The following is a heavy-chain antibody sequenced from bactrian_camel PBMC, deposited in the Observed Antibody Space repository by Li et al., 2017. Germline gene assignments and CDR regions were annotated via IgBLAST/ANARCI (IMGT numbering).Heavy chain of an antibody. J-gene: IGHJ4*01. CDR3: AAGFTY. CDR2: IRNDGLWT. Sequence: HVQLVESGGGLVQPGGSLRLSCAASGFTFSNNWMHWVRQAAGKGLEWVASIRNDGLWTAYGNSVKGRFTISRDNAKNTMYLQMSNLKSEDTARYFCAAGFTYWGQGTQVTVS. CDR1: GFTFSNNW. V-gene: IGHV3S6*01. D-gene: IGHD5*01.